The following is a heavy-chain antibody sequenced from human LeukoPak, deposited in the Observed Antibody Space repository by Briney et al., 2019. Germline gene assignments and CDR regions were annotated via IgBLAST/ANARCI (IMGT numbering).Heavy chain of an antibody. CDR1: GGSISSYY. CDR3: ARDLVATIPPYYYYYMDV. D-gene: IGHD5-12*01. V-gene: IGHV4-59*01. Sequence: PSETLSLTCTVSGGSISSYYWSWIRQPPGKGLEWIGYIYYSGSTNYNPSLKSRVTISVDTSKNQFSLKLSPVTAADTAVYYCARDLVATIPPYYYYYMDVWGKGTTVTVSS. J-gene: IGHJ6*03. CDR2: IYYSGST.